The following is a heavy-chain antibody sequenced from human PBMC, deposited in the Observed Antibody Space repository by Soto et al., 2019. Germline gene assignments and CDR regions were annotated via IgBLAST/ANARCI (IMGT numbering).Heavy chain of an antibody. Sequence: SETLSLTCAVYGGSFSGYYWSWIRQPPGKGLEWIGEINHSGSTNYNPSLKSRVTISVDTSKNQFSLKLSSVTAADTAVYYCARGQRWSTYYYGMDVWGRGTTVTVSS. CDR2: INHSGST. J-gene: IGHJ6*02. CDR1: GGSFSGYY. CDR3: ARGQRWSTYYYGMDV. V-gene: IGHV4-34*01. D-gene: IGHD2-15*01.